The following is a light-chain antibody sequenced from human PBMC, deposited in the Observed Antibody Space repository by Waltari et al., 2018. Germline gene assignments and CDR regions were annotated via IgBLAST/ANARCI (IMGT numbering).Light chain of an antibody. CDR2: WAS. Sequence: DIVMTQSPDSLAVSLGERATINCKSSQSVLYSSNNKNSLAWYQQKPGQPPKLLISWASTRESGVPDRFSGSGSGTDFTLTISSLQAEDVAVYYCQQYYSTPRRTFGQGTKLEIK. CDR3: QQYYSTPRRT. CDR1: QSVLYSSNNKNS. V-gene: IGKV4-1*01. J-gene: IGKJ2*02.